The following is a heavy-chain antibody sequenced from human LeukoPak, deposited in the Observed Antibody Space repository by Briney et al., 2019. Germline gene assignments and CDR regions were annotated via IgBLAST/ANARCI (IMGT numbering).Heavy chain of an antibody. D-gene: IGHD6-19*01. Sequence: PGGSLRLSCAASGFTFSNYAMNWVRQAPGKGLEWVSGISASGDSPYYADSVKGRFTISRDNSKNTLYLQMNSLRAEDTAVYYCAKDQSGWYPGGYWGQGTLVTVSS. CDR2: ISASGDSP. J-gene: IGHJ4*02. CDR1: GFTFSNYA. CDR3: AKDQSGWYPGGY. V-gene: IGHV3-23*01.